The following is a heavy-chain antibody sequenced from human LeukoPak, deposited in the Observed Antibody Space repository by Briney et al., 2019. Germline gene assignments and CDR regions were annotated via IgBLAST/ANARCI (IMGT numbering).Heavy chain of an antibody. Sequence: SVKVSCKASGGTFSSYAISWVRQAPGQGLEWMGSIIPILGIANYAQKFQGRVTITADKSTSTAYMELSSLRSEDTAVYYCARDLTTVTHDYWGQGTLVTVSS. J-gene: IGHJ4*02. D-gene: IGHD4-17*01. CDR1: GGTFSSYA. CDR2: IIPILGIA. CDR3: ARDLTTVTHDY. V-gene: IGHV1-69*04.